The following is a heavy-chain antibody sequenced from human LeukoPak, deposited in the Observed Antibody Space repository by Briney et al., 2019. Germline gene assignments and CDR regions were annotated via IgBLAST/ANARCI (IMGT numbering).Heavy chain of an antibody. V-gene: IGHV1-2*02. CDR2: INPNSGGT. D-gene: IGHD3-3*01. Sequence: ASVKVSCKASGYSFTGYYMHWVRRAPGQGLEWMGWINPNSGGTNYAQKFQGRVTMTRDTSISTAYMELSRLRSDDTAVYYCARLLRYYGCWSGAYYGMAVWGEGTPVTLSS. J-gene: IGHJ6*04. CDR1: GYSFTGYY. CDR3: ARLLRYYGCWSGAYYGMAV.